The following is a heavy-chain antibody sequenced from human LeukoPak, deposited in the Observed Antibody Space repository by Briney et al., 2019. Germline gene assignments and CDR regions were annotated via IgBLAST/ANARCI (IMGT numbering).Heavy chain of an antibody. CDR2: ISYDGSNK. J-gene: IGHJ3*02. Sequence: GGSLRLSCAASGFTFSRYGMHWVRQAPGKGLEWVAVISYDGSNKYYADSVKGRFTISRDNSKNTLYLQMNSLRAEDTAVYYCAKGDSGYVFAFDIWGQGTMVTVSS. V-gene: IGHV3-30*18. CDR3: AKGDSGYVFAFDI. D-gene: IGHD5-12*01. CDR1: GFTFSRYG.